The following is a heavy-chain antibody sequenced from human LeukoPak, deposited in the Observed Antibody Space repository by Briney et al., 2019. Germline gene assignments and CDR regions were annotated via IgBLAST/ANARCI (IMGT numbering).Heavy chain of an antibody. D-gene: IGHD2-21*02. Sequence: PGGSLRLSCAASGFTLSPYTMNWVRQAPGKGLEWVSSISSSSTYLDYADSLKGRFTISRDNAKNSLYLQMNSLRAEDTAVYYCARRSYCGGDCYGSDAFDIWGQGTMVTVPS. CDR1: GFTLSPYT. V-gene: IGHV3-21*01. J-gene: IGHJ3*02. CDR2: ISSSSTYL. CDR3: ARRSYCGGDCYGSDAFDI.